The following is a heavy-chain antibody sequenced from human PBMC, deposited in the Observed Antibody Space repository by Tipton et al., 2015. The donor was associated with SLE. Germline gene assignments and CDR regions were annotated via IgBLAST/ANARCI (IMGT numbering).Heavy chain of an antibody. CDR2: ISSSSSYI. V-gene: IGHV3-21*04. D-gene: IGHD3-22*01. CDR3: AKGGDYYDSSGYSDYFDY. J-gene: IGHJ4*02. Sequence: APGKGLEWVSSISSSSSYIYYADSVKGRFTISRDNAKNSLYLQMNSLRAEDTALYYCAKGGDYYDSSGYSDYFDYWGQGTLVTVSS.